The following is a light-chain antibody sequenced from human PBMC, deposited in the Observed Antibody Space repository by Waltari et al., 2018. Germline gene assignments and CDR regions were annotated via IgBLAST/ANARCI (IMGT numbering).Light chain of an antibody. CDR1: QSVVTY. V-gene: IGKV3-11*01. J-gene: IGKJ4*01. Sequence: IVLTQSPATLSLSPGERATLSCRASQSVVTYLAWFQQKPGQAPRLLMYGVSKRATGIPARYSGSGSGTDFTLTISSLVPEDFGVYYCQQRASSWVTVGGGTKVDIK. CDR2: GVS. CDR3: QQRASSWVT.